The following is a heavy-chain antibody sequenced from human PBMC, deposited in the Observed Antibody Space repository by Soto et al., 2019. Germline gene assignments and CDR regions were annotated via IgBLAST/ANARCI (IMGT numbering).Heavy chain of an antibody. V-gene: IGHV4-4*02. J-gene: IGHJ4*02. CDR2: IFHTGNT. CDR1: GVSISSGKW. D-gene: IGHD3-22*01. Sequence: WETLSLTCTISGVSISSGKWWSWVRQPPGEGLEWIGEIFHTGNTDYKPSLKSRVSILVGKSKNQFSLNLDSVTAADTAVYYCARNLFDSRGYSQEVWGQGILVTVSS. CDR3: ARNLFDSRGYSQEV.